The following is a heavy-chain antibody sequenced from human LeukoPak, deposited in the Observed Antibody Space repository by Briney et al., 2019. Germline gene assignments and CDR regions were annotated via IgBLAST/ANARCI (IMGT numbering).Heavy chain of an antibody. Sequence: SETLSLTCAVYGGSFSGYYWGWVRQPPGKGLEWIGEIHKSGNTDYNPSLKGRVTVSLDASKNQFSLMLSSVTAADTAVYYCARGYGSGSYYKYWGQGTLVTVSS. CDR3: ARGYGSGSYYKY. D-gene: IGHD3-10*01. J-gene: IGHJ4*02. CDR2: IHKSGNT. V-gene: IGHV4-34*01. CDR1: GGSFSGYY.